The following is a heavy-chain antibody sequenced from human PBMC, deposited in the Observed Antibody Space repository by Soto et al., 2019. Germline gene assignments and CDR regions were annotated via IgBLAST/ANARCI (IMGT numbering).Heavy chain of an antibody. D-gene: IGHD1-1*01. CDR2: MSHSGGT. V-gene: IGHV4-34*01. J-gene: IGHJ3*02. CDR1: GGFVSSGSYY. Sequence: QVQLQQWGAGLLKPSETLSLTCAVYGGFVSSGSYYWSWIRQPPGKGLEWIGEMSHSGGTHFNPSLKCRVTIPVDTSKDQFSLKMCSVVAADTALYYCARVERGTATTVVDAFDIWGPGTMVTVSS. CDR3: ARVERGTATTVVDAFDI.